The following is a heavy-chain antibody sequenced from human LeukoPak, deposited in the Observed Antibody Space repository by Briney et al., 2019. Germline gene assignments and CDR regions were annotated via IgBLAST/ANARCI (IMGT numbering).Heavy chain of an antibody. D-gene: IGHD3-9*01. J-gene: IGHJ3*02. V-gene: IGHV4-39*07. CDR1: GGSISSSSYY. Sequence: SETLSLTCTVSGGSISSSSYYWGWIHQPPGKGLEWIRSIYYSGSTYYNPSLKSRVTISVDTSKNQFSLKLSSVTAADTAVYYCARRTDYDILTDPLYRGAFDIWGQGTMVTVSS. CDR3: ARRTDYDILTDPLYRGAFDI. CDR2: IYYSGST.